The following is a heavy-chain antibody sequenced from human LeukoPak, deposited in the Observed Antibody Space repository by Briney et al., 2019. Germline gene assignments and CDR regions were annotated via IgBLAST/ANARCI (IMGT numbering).Heavy chain of an antibody. CDR1: GGTFSSYA. Sequence: SVKVSCKASGGTFSSYAISWVRQAPGQGLEWMGEIIPIFGTANYAQKFQGRVTITADESTSTAYMELSSLRSEDTAVYYCAREGAVAGTNAFDIWGQGTMVTVSS. D-gene: IGHD6-19*01. J-gene: IGHJ3*02. V-gene: IGHV1-69*01. CDR3: AREGAVAGTNAFDI. CDR2: IIPIFGTA.